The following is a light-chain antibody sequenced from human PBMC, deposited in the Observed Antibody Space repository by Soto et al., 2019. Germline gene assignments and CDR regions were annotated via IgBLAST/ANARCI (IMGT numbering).Light chain of an antibody. CDR1: SSDIGAYNF. Sequence: QAVVTQPASVSGSPGQSITISCTGTSSDIGAYNFVSWYQQHPGKAPKLMLYDVNIRPSGVSNRFSGSKSGNTASLTISGLQAEDEADYYCTSRTTSTTMIFGGGTQLTVL. CDR2: DVN. CDR3: TSRTTSTTMI. V-gene: IGLV2-14*03. J-gene: IGLJ2*01.